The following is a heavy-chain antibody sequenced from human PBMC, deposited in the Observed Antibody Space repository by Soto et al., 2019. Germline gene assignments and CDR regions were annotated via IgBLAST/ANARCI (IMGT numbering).Heavy chain of an antibody. CDR3: ARDLAPGLAGADY. CDR2: IIPIFGTA. Sequence: ASLKVSCKASGGTFSSYAISWVRQAPGQGLEWMGGIIPIFGTANYTQKFQGRVTITADESTSTAYMELSSLRSEDTAVYYCARDLAPGLAGADYWGQGTLVTVSS. J-gene: IGHJ4*02. V-gene: IGHV1-69*13. CDR1: GGTFSSYA. D-gene: IGHD6-19*01.